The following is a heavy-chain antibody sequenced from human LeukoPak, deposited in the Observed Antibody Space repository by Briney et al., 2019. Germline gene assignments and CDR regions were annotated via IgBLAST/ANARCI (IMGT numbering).Heavy chain of an antibody. D-gene: IGHD3-10*01. CDR1: GGSFSAFH. V-gene: IGHV4-34*01. Sequence: PSETLSLTCAVHGGSFSAFHWNWIRQSPAKGLEWLGEMKQSGTPRYNPSLQSRVTISVDKSKNQFSLNVRSVTAADTAVYYCASRPFLYGFRTYFDNWAQGTLVTVSS. CDR2: MKQSGTP. J-gene: IGHJ4*02. CDR3: ASRPFLYGFRTYFDN.